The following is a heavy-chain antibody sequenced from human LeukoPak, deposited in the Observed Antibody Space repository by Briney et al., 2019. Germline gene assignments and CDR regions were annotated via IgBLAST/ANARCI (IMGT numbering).Heavy chain of an antibody. V-gene: IGHV3-9*01. D-gene: IGHD2-2*01. CDR3: AKGGYSTPTRPDAYYFDY. Sequence: GGSLRLSCAASGFTFDDYAMHWVRHAPGKGLEWVSGISWNSGSIGYADSVKGRFTISRDNAKNSLYLQMNSLRAEDTALYYCAKGGYSTPTRPDAYYFDYWGQGTLVTVSS. CDR1: GFTFDDYA. CDR2: ISWNSGSI. J-gene: IGHJ4*01.